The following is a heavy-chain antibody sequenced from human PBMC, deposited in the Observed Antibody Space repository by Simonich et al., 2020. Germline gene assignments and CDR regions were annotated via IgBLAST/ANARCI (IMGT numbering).Heavy chain of an antibody. J-gene: IGHJ4*02. CDR3: ARASRGTWWYYYFDY. Sequence: QVQLVQSGAEVKKPGASVKVSCKASGYTFPSYGISWVRQAPGQGLEWMGWISAENGNTNYAQKLQGRVTMTTDTSTSTAYMELRSLRSDDTAVYYCARASRGTWWYYYFDYWGQGTLVTVSS. D-gene: IGHD2-15*01. CDR1: GYTFPSYG. CDR2: ISAENGNT. V-gene: IGHV1-18*01.